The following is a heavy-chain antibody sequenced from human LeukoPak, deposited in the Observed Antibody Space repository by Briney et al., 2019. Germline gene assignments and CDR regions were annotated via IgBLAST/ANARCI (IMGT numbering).Heavy chain of an antibody. J-gene: IGHJ4*02. CDR3: ARVGTYGSGSYLSWLDY. Sequence: SVTLSLTCTVSGGSISSYYWSWIREPPGKGLEWIGYIYYSGSTNYNPSLKRRVTISVDTSKNQFSLKLSSVTAADTAVYYCARVGTYGSGSYLSWLDYWGQGTLVTVSS. D-gene: IGHD3-10*01. V-gene: IGHV4-59*01. CDR2: IYYSGST. CDR1: GGSISSYY.